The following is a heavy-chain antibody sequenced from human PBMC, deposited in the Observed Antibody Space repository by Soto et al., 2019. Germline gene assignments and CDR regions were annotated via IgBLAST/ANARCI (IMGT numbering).Heavy chain of an antibody. J-gene: IGHJ6*02. V-gene: IGHV6-1*01. CDR3: AREGYDPSLSYYYGMDV. D-gene: IGHD5-12*01. CDR2: TYYRSKWYN. CDR1: GDSVSSNSAA. Sequence: SQTLSLTCAISGDSVSSNSAAWNWIRQSPSRGLEWLGRTYYRSKWYNDYAVSVKSRITINPDKSKNQFSLQLNSVTPEDTAVYYCAREGYDPSLSYYYGMDVWGQGTTVTVSS.